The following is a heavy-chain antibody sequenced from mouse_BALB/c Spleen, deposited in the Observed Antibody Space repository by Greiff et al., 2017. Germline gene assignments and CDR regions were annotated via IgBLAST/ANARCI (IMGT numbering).Heavy chain of an antibody. D-gene: IGHD1-1*01. V-gene: IGHV3-6*02. CDR1: GYSITSGYY. CDR2: ISYDGSN. J-gene: IGHJ1*01. Sequence: DVKLVESGPGLVKPSQSLSLTCSVTGYSITSGYYWNWIRQFPGNKLEWMGYISYDGSNNYNPSLKNRISITRDTSKNQFFLKLNSVTTEDTATYYCARVPYYGSSSWYFDVWGAGTTVTVSS. CDR3: ARVPYYGSSSWYFDV.